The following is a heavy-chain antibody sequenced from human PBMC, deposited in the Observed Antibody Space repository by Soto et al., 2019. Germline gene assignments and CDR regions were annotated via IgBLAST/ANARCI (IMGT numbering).Heavy chain of an antibody. CDR3: ARGGSSSWFYYFDY. D-gene: IGHD6-13*01. CDR2: INRSGST. Sequence: PSETLSLTCAVYGGSFNGYYWSWIRQPPGKGLEWIGEINRSGSTNYNPSLKSRVTISVDTSKNQFSLKLSSVTAADTAVYYCARGGSSSWFYYFDYWGQGTLVTVSS. V-gene: IGHV4-34*01. J-gene: IGHJ4*02. CDR1: GGSFNGYY.